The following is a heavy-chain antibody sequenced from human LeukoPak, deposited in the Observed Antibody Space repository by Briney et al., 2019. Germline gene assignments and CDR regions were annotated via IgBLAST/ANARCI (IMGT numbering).Heavy chain of an antibody. D-gene: IGHD6-13*01. V-gene: IGHV4-4*07. CDR1: GDSISTYY. J-gene: IGHJ2*01. Sequence: PSETLSLTCTVSGDSISTYYWSWIRQPAGGGLEWIGRLYTSGYTNYNPSLKSRVTMSTDTSKNQFSLKLASHADAYMVVYYCARDSRAAAVWYFDVWGRGTLVTVSS. CDR3: ARDSRAAAVWYFDV. CDR2: LYTSGYT.